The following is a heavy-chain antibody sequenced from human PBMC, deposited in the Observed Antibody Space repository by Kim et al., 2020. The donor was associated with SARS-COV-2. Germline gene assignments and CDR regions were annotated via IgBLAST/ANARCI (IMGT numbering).Heavy chain of an antibody. V-gene: IGHV3-23*01. Sequence: ADPVKGRFTISRDNSKNTLYLQMNSLRAEDTAVYYCAKDFLTTVMAWFDPWGQGTLVTVSS. CDR3: AKDFLTTVMAWFDP. D-gene: IGHD4-17*01. J-gene: IGHJ5*02.